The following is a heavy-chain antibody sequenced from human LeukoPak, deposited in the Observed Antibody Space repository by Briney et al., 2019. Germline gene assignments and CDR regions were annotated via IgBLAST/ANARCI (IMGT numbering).Heavy chain of an antibody. CDR1: GGTFSSYA. CDR2: IIPIFGTA. D-gene: IGHD5-24*01. CDR3: AALDGGYNVGY. Sequence: SVMVSCTASGGTFSSYAISWVRQAPGQGLEWMGGIIPIFGTANYAQKFQGRVTITADESTSTAYMELSSLRSEDTAVYYCAALDGGYNVGYWGQGTLVTVSS. V-gene: IGHV1-69*13. J-gene: IGHJ4*02.